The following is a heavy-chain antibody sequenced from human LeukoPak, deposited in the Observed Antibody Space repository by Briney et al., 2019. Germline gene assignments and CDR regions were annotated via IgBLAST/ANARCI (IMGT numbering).Heavy chain of an antibody. D-gene: IGHD3-9*01. CDR1: GYTFRSYW. CDR2: IYPRDSDT. CDR3: ARRYFDSDGRSFDF. V-gene: IGHV5-51*01. Sequence: GESLKISCEGSGYTFRSYWIGWVRQRPGEGLEWMGIIYPRDSDTTYSPSFQGQVTISADKSINTAYLQWSSLKASDTAVYYCARRYFDSDGRSFDFWGQGTLVTVSS. J-gene: IGHJ4*02.